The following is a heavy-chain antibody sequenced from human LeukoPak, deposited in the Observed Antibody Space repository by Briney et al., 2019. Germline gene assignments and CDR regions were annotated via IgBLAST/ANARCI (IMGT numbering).Heavy chain of an antibody. J-gene: IGHJ4*02. CDR2: IYTSGST. Sequence: SETLSLXCTVSGGSISSGSYLWSWTRQPAGKGLEWIGRIYTSGSTDYNPSLQSRVTMSVDTSKNQFSLKLNSVTAADTAVYYCARDQQLSYCGGDCYPANWGQGTLVTVSS. D-gene: IGHD2-21*02. V-gene: IGHV4-61*02. CDR3: ARDQQLSYCGGDCYPAN. CDR1: GGSISSGSYL.